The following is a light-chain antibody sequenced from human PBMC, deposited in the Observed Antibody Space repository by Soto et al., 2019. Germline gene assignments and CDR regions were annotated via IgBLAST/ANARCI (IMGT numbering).Light chain of an antibody. J-gene: IGLJ2*01. CDR1: SSDVGSYNL. CDR2: EVT. Sequence: QSVLTQPASVSGSPGQSITISCTGTSSDVGSYNLVSWYQQHPGKAPKLMIYEVTKRPSGVSNRFSGSKSGNTASLTISGLQAEDEADYYCCSYAGSSNFRLFGGGTKLTVL. V-gene: IGLV2-23*02. CDR3: CSYAGSSNFRL.